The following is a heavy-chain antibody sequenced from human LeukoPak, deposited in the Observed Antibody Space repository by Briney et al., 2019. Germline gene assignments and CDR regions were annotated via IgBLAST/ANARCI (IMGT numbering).Heavy chain of an antibody. D-gene: IGHD3-10*01. CDR1: GFTFSTYT. CDR2: ITGSGGTT. V-gene: IGHV3-23*01. CDR3: VKFYGSEPDGVDI. J-gene: IGHJ3*02. Sequence: GGSLRLSCAASGFTFSTYTMNWVRLAPGKGLEWVSVITGSGGTTYYADSVQGRFTISRDNSKNTLFLQMNSLRAEDTAVYYCVKFYGSEPDGVDIWGQGTMVTVSS.